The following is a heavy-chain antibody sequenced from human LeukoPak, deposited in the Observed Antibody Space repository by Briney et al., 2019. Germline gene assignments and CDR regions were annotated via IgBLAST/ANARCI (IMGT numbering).Heavy chain of an antibody. CDR1: GFTFDDYA. Sequence: GGSLRLSCTVSGFTFDDYAMHWVRHAPGKGLEWVSGISWDSVTIAYAGPLEGRFTVSRDNAKNSLYLQMDNLRIEDTALYYCVKDPGSHGNYFFDSWGQGALVTVSS. V-gene: IGHV3-9*01. CDR3: VKDPGSHGNYFFDS. CDR2: ISWDSVTI. D-gene: IGHD3-3*01. J-gene: IGHJ4*02.